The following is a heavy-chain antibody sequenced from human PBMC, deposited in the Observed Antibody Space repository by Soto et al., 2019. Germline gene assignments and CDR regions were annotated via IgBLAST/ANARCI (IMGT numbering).Heavy chain of an antibody. CDR3: AKDRVGVARLLYYFDY. CDR2: ISGSGGST. V-gene: IGHV3-23*01. D-gene: IGHD2-15*01. Sequence: EVQLLESGGGLVQPGGSLRLSCAASGFTFSSYAMSWVRQAPGKGLEWVSAISGSGGSTYYADSVKGRFTISRDNSKNTLYLRLNSLRADDTAVYYCAKDRVGVARLLYYFDYWGQGTLVTF. CDR1: GFTFSSYA. J-gene: IGHJ4*02.